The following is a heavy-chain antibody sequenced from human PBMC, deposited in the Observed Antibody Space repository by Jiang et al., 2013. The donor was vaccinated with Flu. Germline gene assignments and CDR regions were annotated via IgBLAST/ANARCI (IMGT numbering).Heavy chain of an antibody. V-gene: IGHV1-46*01. CDR1: GYTFTNYY. J-gene: IGHJ6*02. Sequence: SGAEVKKPGAPVKVSCKASGYTFTNYYIHWVRQAPGQGLEWMGIINPSSGSTTYAQKFQGRVIMTRDTSTSTVYMELSSLRSEDTAVYYCARSTSTVTIEYHYYYGMDVWGQGTTVTVSS. D-gene: IGHD4-17*01. CDR3: ARSTSTVTIEYHYYYGMDV. CDR2: INPSSGST.